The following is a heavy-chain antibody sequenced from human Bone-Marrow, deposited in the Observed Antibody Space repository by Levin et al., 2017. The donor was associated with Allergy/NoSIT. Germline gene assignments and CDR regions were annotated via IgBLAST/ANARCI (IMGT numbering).Heavy chain of an antibody. CDR2: IDGDGTTA. J-gene: IGHJ5*02. V-gene: IGHV3-74*03. CDR1: GFTFSRYW. Sequence: GGSLRLSCAASGFTFSRYWMHWVRQAPGKALEWVSRIDGDGTTATYADFVKGRFTISRDNAKNILSLQLNSLRVEDTATYYCARVYGWELGPWFDPWGQGTQVIVSS. CDR3: ARVYGWELGPWFDP. D-gene: IGHD3-10*01.